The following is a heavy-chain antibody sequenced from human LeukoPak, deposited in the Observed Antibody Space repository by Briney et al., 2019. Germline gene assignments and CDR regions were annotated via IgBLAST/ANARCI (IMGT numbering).Heavy chain of an antibody. J-gene: IGHJ4*02. V-gene: IGHV3-7*01. CDR1: GFNFNTYW. CDR3: ARGQVVGDFYFDY. D-gene: IGHD1-26*01. Sequence: GGSLRLSCAASGFNFNTYWMSWVRQAPGKGLEWVANIKQDGSEKFYVDSMKGRFTISRDNSKNSLYLQMNSLRAEDTAMYYCARGQVVGDFYFDYWGQGTLVTVSS. CDR2: IKQDGSEK.